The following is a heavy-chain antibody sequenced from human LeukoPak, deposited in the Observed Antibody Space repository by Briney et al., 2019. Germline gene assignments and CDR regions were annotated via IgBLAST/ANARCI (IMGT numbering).Heavy chain of an antibody. CDR1: GYTFTSYY. V-gene: IGHV1-46*01. Sequence: RASVKVSCKASGYTFTSYYIHWVRQAPGQGLEWMGIINPNDGSTSYSQKFQGRVTMTRDMSTNTAYMELSSLRSEDTAVYYCARVGDFGDYGGTDWGQGTLVTVSS. J-gene: IGHJ4*02. D-gene: IGHD4-17*01. CDR2: INPNDGST. CDR3: ARVGDFGDYGGTD.